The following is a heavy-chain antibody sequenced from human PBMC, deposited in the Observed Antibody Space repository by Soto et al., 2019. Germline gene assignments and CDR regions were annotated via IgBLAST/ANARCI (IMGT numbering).Heavy chain of an antibody. Sequence: RSLTCAVSGGSISSGGYSWSWIRQPPGKGLEWIGYIYHSGSTYYNPSLKSRVTISVDRSKNQFSLKLSSVTAADTAVYYCASLLGVHGYWGQGTLVTVSS. J-gene: IGHJ4*02. CDR2: IYHSGST. D-gene: IGHD3-10*01. CDR1: GGSISSGGYS. V-gene: IGHV4-30-2*01. CDR3: ASLLGVHGY.